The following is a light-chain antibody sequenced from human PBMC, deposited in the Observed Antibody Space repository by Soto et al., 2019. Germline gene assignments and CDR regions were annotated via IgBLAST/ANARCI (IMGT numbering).Light chain of an antibody. V-gene: IGKV3-20*01. Sequence: CKASQSVSSSYLAWYQQKPGQAPRLLIYGASSRATGIPDRFSGSGSGTDFTLTSSSREPEDSAVYYWQQYASSPLNCGGGTKVDI. CDR1: QSVSSSY. CDR2: GAS. J-gene: IGKJ4*01. CDR3: QQYASSPLN.